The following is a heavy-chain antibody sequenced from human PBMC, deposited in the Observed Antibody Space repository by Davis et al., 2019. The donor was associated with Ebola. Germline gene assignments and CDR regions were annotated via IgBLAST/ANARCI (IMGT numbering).Heavy chain of an antibody. CDR2: ISADNGNT. CDR1: GYTFTSYG. J-gene: IGHJ4*02. D-gene: IGHD3-22*01. CDR3: ARSTTMIVVANNDY. V-gene: IGHV1-18*01. Sequence: ASVKVSYKASGYTFTSYGISWVRQAPGQGLEWMGWISADNGNTNYAQKLQGRVTMTTDTSTSTAYMELRSLRSDDTAVYYCARSTTMIVVANNDYWGQGTLVTVSS.